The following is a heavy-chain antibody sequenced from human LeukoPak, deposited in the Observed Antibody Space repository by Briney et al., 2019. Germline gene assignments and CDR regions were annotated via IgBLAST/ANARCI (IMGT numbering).Heavy chain of an antibody. CDR1: GGSISSYY. Sequence: SETLSLPCTVSGGSISSYYWNWIRQPPGKGLEWIGHTYNSGSTNYNPSLKSRVTISVDTSKNQFSLKLTSVTAADTAVYYCARDGSGSYLNWFDPWGQGTLVTVSS. J-gene: IGHJ5*02. V-gene: IGHV4-59*01. CDR2: TYNSGST. CDR3: ARDGSGSYLNWFDP. D-gene: IGHD3-10*01.